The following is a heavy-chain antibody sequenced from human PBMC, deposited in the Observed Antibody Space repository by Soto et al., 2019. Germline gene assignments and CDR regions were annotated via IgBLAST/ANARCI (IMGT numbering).Heavy chain of an antibody. CDR2: ISSTTNYI. CDR3: ARESEDLTSNFDY. J-gene: IGHJ4*02. V-gene: IGHV3-21*06. Sequence: PGGSLRLSCAASGFTFTRYSMNWVRQAPGKGLEWVSYISSTTNYIYYGDSMKGRFTISRDNAKNSLYLEMNSLRDEDTAVYYCARESEDLTSNFDYWGQGTLVTVSS. CDR1: GFTFTRYS.